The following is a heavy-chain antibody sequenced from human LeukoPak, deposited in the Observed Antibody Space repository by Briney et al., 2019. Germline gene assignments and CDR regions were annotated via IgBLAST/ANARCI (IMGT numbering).Heavy chain of an antibody. Sequence: GGSLRLSCAASGFTFSASDMDWVRQTPGKGLEWVSSISSSSSYIYYADSVKGRFSISRDNAKKSLYLQMNSLRAEDTAVYYCARDPIYAPPPLAAFDIWGQGTLVTVSS. CDR3: ARDPIYAPPPLAAFDI. V-gene: IGHV3-21*01. J-gene: IGHJ3*02. D-gene: IGHD3-16*01. CDR2: ISSSSSYI. CDR1: GFTFSASD.